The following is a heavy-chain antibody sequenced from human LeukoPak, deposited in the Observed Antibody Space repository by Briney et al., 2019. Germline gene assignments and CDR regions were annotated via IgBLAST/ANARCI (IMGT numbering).Heavy chain of an antibody. CDR2: ISHHGSGQ. D-gene: IGHD3-22*01. Sequence: ALRLSCAASGFSFSSFSIDWGCLAPPQGLELVALISHHGSGQYYADSVMGRFTISRDNSTNTLYLQMNSLITEDTAVYYFAKASSASSGYRIDVWGQGTTVTVSS. CDR1: GFSFSSFS. V-gene: IGHV3-30*18. CDR3: AKASSASSGYRIDV. J-gene: IGHJ6*01.